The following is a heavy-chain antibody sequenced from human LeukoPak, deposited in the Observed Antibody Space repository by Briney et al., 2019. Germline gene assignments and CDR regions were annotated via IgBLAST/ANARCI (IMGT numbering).Heavy chain of an antibody. CDR1: GGSFSGYY. D-gene: IGHD3-22*01. J-gene: IGHJ4*02. CDR3: ARHRGYYYDSSGYYDY. CDR2: INHSGST. Sequence: SETLSLTCAVYGGSFSGYYWSWIRQPPGKGLEWIGEINHSGSTNYNPSLKSRVTISVDTSKNQFSLKPSSVTAADTAVYYCARHRGYYYDSSGYYDYWGQGTLVTVSS. V-gene: IGHV4-34*01.